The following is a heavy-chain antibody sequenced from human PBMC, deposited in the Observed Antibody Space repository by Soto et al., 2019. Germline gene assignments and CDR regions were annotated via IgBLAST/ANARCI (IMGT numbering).Heavy chain of an antibody. CDR3: AREGFSSGAAGGFGI. CDR2: INAKGDFT. Sequence: EVQLLESGGGLVQPGGSLGLSCAASGFTFVNYPMTWVRQAPGRGLEWVSTINAKGDFTHYADSVRGRFTISRDNSRNTLHVQMLSLRAEDTAVYFCAREGFSSGAAGGFGIWGQGTMVTVS. J-gene: IGHJ3*02. V-gene: IGHV3-23*01. CDR1: GFTFVNYP. D-gene: IGHD6-19*01.